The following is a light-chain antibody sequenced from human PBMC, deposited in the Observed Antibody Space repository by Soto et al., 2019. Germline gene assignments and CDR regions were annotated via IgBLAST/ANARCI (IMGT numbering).Light chain of an antibody. J-gene: IGLJ1*01. CDR3: CSYAGSYTFDV. CDR2: DVS. CDR1: SSDVGGYNY. V-gene: IGLV2-11*01. Sequence: QSALTQPRSVSXSPGQSVTIXCTGTSSDVGGYNYVSWYQQHPGKAPKLMIYDVSKRPSGVPDRFSGSKSGNTASLTISGLQAKDEADYYCCSYAGSYTFDVFGTGTKLTVL.